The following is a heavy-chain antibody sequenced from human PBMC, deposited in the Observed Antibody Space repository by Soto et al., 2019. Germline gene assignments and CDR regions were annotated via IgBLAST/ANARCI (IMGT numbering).Heavy chain of an antibody. J-gene: IGHJ4*02. CDR1: GFTFDDYA. V-gene: IGHV3-9*01. CDR3: EKDGVAGQNVYSVDY. D-gene: IGHD6-19*01. CDR2: ISWNSGSI. Sequence: EVQLVESGGGLVQPGRSLRLSCAASGFTFDDYAMHWVRQAPGKGLEWVSGISWNSGSIGYADSVQGRFTISRDNATNGLYLQMNSLRAEDTALYYCEKDGVAGQNVYSVDYWGQGTLVTVSS.